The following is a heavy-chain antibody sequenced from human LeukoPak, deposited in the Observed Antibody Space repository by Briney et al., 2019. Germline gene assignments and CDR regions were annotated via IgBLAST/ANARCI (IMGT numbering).Heavy chain of an antibody. J-gene: IGHJ6*02. CDR2: IHYDGSNK. D-gene: IGHD3-9*01. CDR1: GFTFSSYG. V-gene: IGHV3-30*02. Sequence: GESLRLSCAASGFTFSSYGLHWVRQAPGKGLEWVSFIHYDGSNKYYADSVKGRFTISRDNSKNTLYLQMNSLRAEDTAVYYCARDRVSRDYDILTGYYYYGMDVWGQGTTVTVSS. CDR3: ARDRVSRDYDILTGYYYYGMDV.